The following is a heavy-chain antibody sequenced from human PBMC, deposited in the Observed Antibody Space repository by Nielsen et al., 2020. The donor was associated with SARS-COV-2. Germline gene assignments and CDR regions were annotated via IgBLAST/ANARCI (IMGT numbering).Heavy chain of an antibody. D-gene: IGHD6-19*01. J-gene: IGHJ4*02. Sequence: GESLKISCAASGFTFSSYSMNWVRQAPGKGLEWVSSISSSSSYIYYADSVKGRFTISRDNAKNSLYLQMNSLRAEDTAVYYCARDRGAVAGDYFDYWGRGALVTVSS. V-gene: IGHV3-21*01. CDR1: GFTFSSYS. CDR3: ARDRGAVAGDYFDY. CDR2: ISSSSSYI.